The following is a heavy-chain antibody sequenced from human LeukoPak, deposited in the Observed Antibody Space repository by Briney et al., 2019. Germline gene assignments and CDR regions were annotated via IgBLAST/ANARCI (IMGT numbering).Heavy chain of an antibody. J-gene: IGHJ5*02. CDR1: GYTFTGYY. D-gene: IGHD3-9*01. CDR2: INPNSGGT. CDR3: ARVYYDILTGNYKRYNWFDP. Sequence: ASVKVSCKASGYTFTGYYMHWVRQAPGQGLEWMGWINPNSGGTNYAQKFQGRVTMTRDTSISTAYMELSRLRSDDTAVYYCARVYYDILTGNYKRYNWFDPWGQGTLVTVSS. V-gene: IGHV1-2*02.